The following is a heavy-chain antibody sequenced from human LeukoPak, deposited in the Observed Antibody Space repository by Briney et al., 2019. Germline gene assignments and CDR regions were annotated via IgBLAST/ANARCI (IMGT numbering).Heavy chain of an antibody. CDR1: GGSISSSSYY. CDR3: ARELYYYDSSGYPA. J-gene: IGHJ6*04. Sequence: SETLSLTCTVSGGSISSSSYYWSWIRQPPGKGLEWIGSIYYSGSTYYNPSLKSRVTISVDTSKNQFSLKLSSVTAADTAVYYCARELYYYDSSGYPAWGKGTTVTVSS. V-gene: IGHV4-39*07. D-gene: IGHD3-22*01. CDR2: IYYSGST.